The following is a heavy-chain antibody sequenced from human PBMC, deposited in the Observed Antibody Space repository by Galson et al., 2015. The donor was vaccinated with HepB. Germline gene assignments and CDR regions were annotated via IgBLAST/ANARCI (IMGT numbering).Heavy chain of an antibody. D-gene: IGHD2-15*01. CDR1: GFTFSSYS. V-gene: IGHV3-21*01. J-gene: IGHJ6*02. Sequence: SLRLSCAASGFTFSSYSMNWVRQAPGKGLEWVSSISSSSSYIYYADSVKGRFTISRDNAKNSLYLQMNSLRAEDTAVYYCARDFLVVAALKPQWITPYGMDVWGQGTTVTVSS. CDR2: ISSSSSYI. CDR3: ARDFLVVAALKPQWITPYGMDV.